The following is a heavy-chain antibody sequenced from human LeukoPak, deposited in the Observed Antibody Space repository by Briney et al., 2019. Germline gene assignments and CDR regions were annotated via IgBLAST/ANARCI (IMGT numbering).Heavy chain of an antibody. CDR2: MYYSGST. J-gene: IGHJ4*02. D-gene: IGHD3-10*01. Sequence: PSETLSLTCTVSGGFISSYYCSWFRQPPGKGLEWIGYMYYSGSTNYNPSLKSRASISIDTFKSEFSLKLSSVTAADTAVYYCARQRPTDAHYSGSDFAYWGQGILVTVSS. V-gene: IGHV4-59*08. CDR1: GGFISSYY. CDR3: ARQRPTDAHYSGSDFAY.